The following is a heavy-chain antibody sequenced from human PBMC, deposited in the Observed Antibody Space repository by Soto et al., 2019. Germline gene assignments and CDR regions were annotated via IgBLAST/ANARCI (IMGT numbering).Heavy chain of an antibody. V-gene: IGHV4-4*02. Sequence: TLSLTCSVSGGSLISTNWWSLVRQTPGKGLEWIGEIDHSGTTHYNPSLKSRVIISVDKSKKQFSLTLSSVTAADTAVYYCARAAKSSRDDYVWGSYRDAYYYYCMDVWGQGTTVTVSS. CDR1: GGSLISTNW. J-gene: IGHJ6*02. D-gene: IGHD3-16*02. CDR3: ARAAKSSRDDYVWGSYRDAYYYYCMDV. CDR2: IDHSGTT.